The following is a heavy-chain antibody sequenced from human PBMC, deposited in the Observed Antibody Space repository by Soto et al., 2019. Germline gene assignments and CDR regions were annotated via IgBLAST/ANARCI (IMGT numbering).Heavy chain of an antibody. CDR2: ISNSGST. J-gene: IGHJ4*02. V-gene: IGHV4-30-4*01. Sequence: TLSLTRTVSGGYVTSDGDYWTWIRQSPGKGLEWIGYISNSGSTGYNPSLKTRLSMSVDRSKNQFTLRLTSVTAAYTAVYFCATESGSTYGYFDHWGQGTQVT. CDR3: ATESGSTYGYFDH. D-gene: IGHD5-18*01. CDR1: GGYVTSDGDY.